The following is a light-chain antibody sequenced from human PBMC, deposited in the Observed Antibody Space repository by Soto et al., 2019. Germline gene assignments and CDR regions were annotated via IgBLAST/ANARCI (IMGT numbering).Light chain of an antibody. V-gene: IGKV4-1*01. CDR2: WTS. J-gene: IGKJ1*01. CDR1: QSVLYSSNNKNY. Sequence: DIVMTQSPDSLAVSLGERATINCKSSQSVLYSSNNKNYLAWYQQKPGQAPKLLIYWTSIRESGVPDRFSGSESGTDFTLTISSLQAEDVAVYYCQQYYDAPQNFGQGTKVEIK. CDR3: QQYYDAPQN.